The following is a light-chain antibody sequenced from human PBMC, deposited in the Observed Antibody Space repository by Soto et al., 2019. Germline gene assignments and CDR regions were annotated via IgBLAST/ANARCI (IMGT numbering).Light chain of an antibody. CDR2: DAS. V-gene: IGKV1-8*01. CDR3: QQFYNYPRT. J-gene: IGKJ5*01. Sequence: AIRMTQSPSSFSASTGDRVPITCRATQDIGTYLAWYQQIPGKAPKLLIYDASTLQAGVPSRFSGSGSGTDFTLTISYLQSEDFGTYYCQQFYNYPRTFGQGTRLEIK. CDR1: QDIGTY.